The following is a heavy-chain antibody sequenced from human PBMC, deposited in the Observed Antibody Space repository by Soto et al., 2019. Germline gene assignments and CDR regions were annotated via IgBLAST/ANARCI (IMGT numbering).Heavy chain of an antibody. J-gene: IGHJ4*02. Sequence: QITLKESGPTLVKPTQTLTLTCTFSGFSLSTSGVGVGWIRQPPGKALEWLALIYWDDDKRYSPSLKSRLTITKDTSKTQVVLTMTHMDPVDTATYYCAHSYSSGWYYGPFDYWGQGTLVTVSS. V-gene: IGHV2-5*02. CDR3: AHSYSSGWYYGPFDY. CDR1: GFSLSTSGVG. D-gene: IGHD6-19*01. CDR2: IYWDDDK.